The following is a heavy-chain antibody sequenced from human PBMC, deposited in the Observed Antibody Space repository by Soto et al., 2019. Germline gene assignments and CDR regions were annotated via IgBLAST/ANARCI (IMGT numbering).Heavy chain of an antibody. Sequence: ASVKVSCKAPAGTFSSYAISWVRQAPGQGLEWMGGIIPIFGTANYAQKFQGRVTITADESTSTAYMELSSLRSEDTAVYYCARDIVVVTAAMVWDYYYYGMDVWGQGTTVTVSS. CDR1: AGTFSSYA. V-gene: IGHV1-69*13. D-gene: IGHD2-2*01. J-gene: IGHJ6*02. CDR2: IIPIFGTA. CDR3: ARDIVVVTAAMVWDYYYYGMDV.